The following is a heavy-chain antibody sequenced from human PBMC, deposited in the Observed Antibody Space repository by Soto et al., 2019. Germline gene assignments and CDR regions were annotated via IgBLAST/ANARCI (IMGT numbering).Heavy chain of an antibody. Sequence: EVQLVESGGVVVQPGGSLRLSCAASGFTFDDYTMHWVRQAPGKGLEWVSLISWDGGSTYYADSVKGRFTISRDNSKNSLYLQRNSLRTEDTALYYCAKDIGIAAAGLFDYWGQGTLVTVSS. J-gene: IGHJ4*02. CDR1: GFTFDDYT. V-gene: IGHV3-43*01. D-gene: IGHD6-13*01. CDR3: AKDIGIAAAGLFDY. CDR2: ISWDGGST.